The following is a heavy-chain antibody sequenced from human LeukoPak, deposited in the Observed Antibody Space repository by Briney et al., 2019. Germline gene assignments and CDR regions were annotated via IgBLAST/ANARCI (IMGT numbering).Heavy chain of an antibody. CDR3: ARMYSGTSYYFDF. D-gene: IGHD1-26*01. CDR2: FSYSGST. J-gene: IGHJ4*02. Sequence: SETLSLTCSVSGVSISDYHWIWIRQPPEKGLEWMGYFSYSGSTRYNPSLKSRVTMSVDTSKNQFSLRLNSVAAADTAVYYCARMYSGTSYYFDFWGQGTLVTVSS. CDR1: GVSISDYH. V-gene: IGHV4-59*01.